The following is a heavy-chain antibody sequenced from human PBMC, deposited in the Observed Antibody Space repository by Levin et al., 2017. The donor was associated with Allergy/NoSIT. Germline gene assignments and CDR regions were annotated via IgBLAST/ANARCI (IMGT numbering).Heavy chain of an antibody. CDR2: ISHSGIT. CDR1: GGSFSGY. Sequence: PSETLSLTCGVYGGSFSGYWSWIRQPPGKGVEWIGEISHSGITNYNPSLESRVTMSVDTSKNQYSLKLSSVTAADTAIDSCARVPMGFKNSFDHWGQGTLVTVSS. D-gene: IGHD1-26*01. V-gene: IGHV4-34*01. CDR3: ARVPMGFKNSFDH. J-gene: IGHJ5*02.